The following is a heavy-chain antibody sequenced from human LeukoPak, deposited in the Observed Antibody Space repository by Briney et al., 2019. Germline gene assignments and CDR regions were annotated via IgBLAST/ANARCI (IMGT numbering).Heavy chain of an antibody. CDR2: ISGSGGST. CDR1: GFTFSNYW. Sequence: GGSLRLSCAASGFTFSNYWMSWVRQAPGKGLEWVSAISGSGGSTYYADSVKGRFTISRDNSKNTLYLQMNSLRAEDTAVYYCAKVVVVTARRGTYYFDYWGQGTLVTVSS. CDR3: AKVVVVTARRGTYYFDY. V-gene: IGHV3-23*01. J-gene: IGHJ4*02. D-gene: IGHD2-21*02.